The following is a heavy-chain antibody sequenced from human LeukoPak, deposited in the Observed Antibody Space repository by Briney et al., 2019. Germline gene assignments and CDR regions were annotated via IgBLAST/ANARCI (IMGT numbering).Heavy chain of an antibody. V-gene: IGHV4-4*07. CDR2: IYTSGST. Sequence: PSETLSLTCTVSGGSISSYYWSWIRQPAGKGLGWIGRIYTSGSTNYNPSLKSRVTMSVDTSKNQFSLKLSSVTAADTAVYYCARELNYDILTGYYKGGDAFDIWGQGTKVTVSS. CDR1: GGSISSYY. J-gene: IGHJ3*02. CDR3: ARELNYDILTGYYKGGDAFDI. D-gene: IGHD3-9*01.